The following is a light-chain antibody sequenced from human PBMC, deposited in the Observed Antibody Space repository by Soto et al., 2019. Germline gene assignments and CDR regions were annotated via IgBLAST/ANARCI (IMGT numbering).Light chain of an antibody. J-gene: IGLJ3*02. CDR2: EDN. CDR1: SSDVGSYNL. V-gene: IGLV2-23*01. Sequence: QSVLTQPASVSGSPGQSITISCTGTSSDVGSYNLVSWYQQSPGKAPKIMIYEDNKRPSGVSYRFSGSKSGNTASLTISGLQGEDEGDYYCCSYAGSGGWVFGGGTKVTVL. CDR3: CSYAGSGGWV.